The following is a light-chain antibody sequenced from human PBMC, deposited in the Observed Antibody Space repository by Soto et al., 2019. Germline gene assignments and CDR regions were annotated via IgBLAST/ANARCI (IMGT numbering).Light chain of an antibody. CDR3: QQSYSTWT. J-gene: IGKJ1*01. CDR2: AAS. CDR1: QNINNY. V-gene: IGKV1-39*01. Sequence: DIQMTQSPSSLSASVGDRVTITCRTSQNINNYLNWYQQKPGKAPKLLIYAASSLQSGVPSRFSGSGSGTDFTLTISSLQPEDFATYYCQQSYSTWTFGQGTKVDIK.